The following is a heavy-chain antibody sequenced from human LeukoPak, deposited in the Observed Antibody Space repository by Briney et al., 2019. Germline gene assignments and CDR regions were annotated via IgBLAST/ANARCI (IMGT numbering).Heavy chain of an antibody. CDR2: ISGSGGRT. D-gene: IGHD2-15*01. CDR1: GFTFSSYA. Sequence: GGSLRLSCAASGFTFSSYAMSWVRQAPGKGREWVSAISGSGGRTYSAASVKGRFPISRDNSTNTLYLQMHRLRAEDTAVYYCARYLNAGYCSGGSCYARRGNAFDIWGQGTMVTVSS. V-gene: IGHV3-23*01. CDR3: ARYLNAGYCSGGSCYARRGNAFDI. J-gene: IGHJ3*02.